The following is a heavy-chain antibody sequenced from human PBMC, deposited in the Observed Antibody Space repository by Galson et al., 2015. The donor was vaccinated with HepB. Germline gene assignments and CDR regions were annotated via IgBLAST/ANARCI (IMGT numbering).Heavy chain of an antibody. J-gene: IGHJ3*02. V-gene: IGHV5-51*01. D-gene: IGHD5-18*01. CDR3: ARQQPNPENALDI. Sequence: QSGAEVKKPGKSLKISCKGSGYDFTNYWIGWVRQMPGRGLEWMGIIYPGDSDTRYSPSFQGQVTMSADKSINTAYLQWSNLQASDSGIYYCARQQPNPENALDIWGQGTMVTVSP. CDR2: IYPGDSDT. CDR1: GYDFTNYW.